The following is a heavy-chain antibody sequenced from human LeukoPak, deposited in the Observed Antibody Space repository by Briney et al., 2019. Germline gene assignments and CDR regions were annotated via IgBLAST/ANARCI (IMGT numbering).Heavy chain of an antibody. CDR1: GFTFSYYS. V-gene: IGHV3-48*02. CDR3: ARDLGGGGDY. Sequence: GGSLRLSCAASGFTFSYYSMNWVRQAPGKGLEWVSYISSRSSTIYYADSVKGRFTISRDNAKNSLYLQMDSLRDEDTALYYCARDLGGGGDYWGQGTLVTVSS. CDR2: ISSRSSTI. D-gene: IGHD3-16*01. J-gene: IGHJ4*02.